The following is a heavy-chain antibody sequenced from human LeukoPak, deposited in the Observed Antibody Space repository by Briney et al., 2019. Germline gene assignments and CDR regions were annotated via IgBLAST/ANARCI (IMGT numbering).Heavy chain of an antibody. D-gene: IGHD3-9*01. CDR2: IKEDGSEK. J-gene: IGHJ4*02. Sequence: GGSLRLSCAVSGFTFNDDWMSWVRQTPGKGLEWVANIKEDGSEKDYVDSVKGRFTISRDNAKKSLYLQMKSLRAEDTAVYYCARNYDMDDWGQGTLVTVSS. V-gene: IGHV3-7*03. CDR1: GFTFNDDW. CDR3: ARNYDMDD.